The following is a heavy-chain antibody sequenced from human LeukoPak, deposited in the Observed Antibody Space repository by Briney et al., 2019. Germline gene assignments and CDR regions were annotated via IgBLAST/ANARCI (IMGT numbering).Heavy chain of an antibody. V-gene: IGHV3-21*01. CDR3: AREFRYYYDSSGYDY. D-gene: IGHD3-22*01. CDR2: ISSSSSYI. J-gene: IGHJ4*02. Sequence: GGSLRLSCAASGFTFSSYSMNWVRQAPGKGLEWVSSISSSSSYIYYADSVKGRFTISRDNAKNSLYLQMNSLRAEDTAVYYCAREFRYYYDSSGYDYWGQGTLVTVSS. CDR1: GFTFSSYS.